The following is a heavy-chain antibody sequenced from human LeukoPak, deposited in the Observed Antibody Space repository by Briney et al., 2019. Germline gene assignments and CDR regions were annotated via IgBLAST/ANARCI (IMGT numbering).Heavy chain of an antibody. V-gene: IGHV3-21*01. CDR2: ISSSSSYI. CDR3: ARDPTPRYCSGGSCYTHYGMDV. J-gene: IGHJ6*02. CDR1: GFTFSSYT. D-gene: IGHD2-15*01. Sequence: GGSLRLSCAASGFTFSSYTMNWVRQAPGKWLEWVSSISSSSSYIYYADSVKGRLTISRDNAKNSLYPQMNSLRAEDTAVYYCARDPTPRYCSGGSCYTHYGMDVWGQGTTVTVSS.